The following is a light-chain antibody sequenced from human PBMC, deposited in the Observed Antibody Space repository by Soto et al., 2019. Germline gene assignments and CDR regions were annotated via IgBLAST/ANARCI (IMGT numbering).Light chain of an antibody. J-gene: IGKJ2*01. CDR2: KVS. Sequence: DVVMTQSPLSLPVTLGQPAPISCRSSQSLVYSDGNTYLNWFQQRPGRSPTRLLYKVSNRDSGVTDRFSGSGSVTDFTLKISRVEADDVWVYYCMQGTHLYTFGQGTKVEIK. CDR1: QSLVYSDGNTY. CDR3: MQGTHLYT. V-gene: IGKV2-30*01.